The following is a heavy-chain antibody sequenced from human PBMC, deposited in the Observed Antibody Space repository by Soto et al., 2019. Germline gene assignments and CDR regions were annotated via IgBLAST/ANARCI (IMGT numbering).Heavy chain of an antibody. J-gene: IGHJ4*02. CDR2: MSGSGDDT. CDR3: AKDLTHCSTTSCYTPAY. D-gene: IGHD2-2*02. CDR1: GFIFSKYA. V-gene: IGHV3-23*01. Sequence: GGSLRLSCAASGFIFSKYAMNWVRQAPGKGLEWVSTMSGSGDDTYYADSVKGRFTISRDNSKNTVYLQMNSLRADDTAVYYCAKDLTHCSTTSCYTPAYWGQGTLVTVSS.